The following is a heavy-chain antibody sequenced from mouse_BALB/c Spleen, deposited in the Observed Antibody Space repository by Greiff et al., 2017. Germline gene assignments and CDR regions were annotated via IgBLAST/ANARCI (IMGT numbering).Heavy chain of an antibody. CDR2: IDPSDSET. D-gene: IGHD3-3*01. J-gene: IGHJ2*01. CDR1: GYSFTSYW. Sequence: VKLQESGPQLVRPGASVKISCKASGYSFTSYWMHWVKQRPGQGLEWIGMIDPSDSETRLNQKFKDKATLTVDKSSSTAYMQLSSPTSEDSAVYYCAGGWEDYWGQGTTLTVSS. V-gene: IGHV1S126*01. CDR3: AGGWEDY.